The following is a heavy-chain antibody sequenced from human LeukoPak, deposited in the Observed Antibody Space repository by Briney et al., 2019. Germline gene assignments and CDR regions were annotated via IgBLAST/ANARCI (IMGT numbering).Heavy chain of an antibody. D-gene: IGHD5-24*01. J-gene: IGHJ6*03. CDR1: GFIFSTYA. V-gene: IGHV3-30*02. CDR3: AKVGDGYRGGRYYYMDV. CDR2: IGYDGSNK. Sequence: TGGSLRLSCAASGFIFSTYAMHWVRQAPGKGLEWVAFIGYDGSNKYNADSVKGRFTISRDNSMNTLYLQMNSLRAEDTALYYCAKVGDGYRGGRYYYMDVWGKGTTVTISS.